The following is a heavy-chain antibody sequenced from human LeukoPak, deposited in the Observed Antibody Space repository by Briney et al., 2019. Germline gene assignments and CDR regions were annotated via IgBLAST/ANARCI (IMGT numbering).Heavy chain of an antibody. CDR2: INPNSGGT. J-gene: IGHJ4*02. CDR3: ARSKWERTFDY. V-gene: IGHV1-2*04. D-gene: IGHD1-26*01. CDR1: GYTFTGYY. Sequence: AAVKVSCKASGYTFTGYYMHWVRQAPGQGLEWMGWINPNSGGTNYAQKFQGWVTMTRDTSISTAYMELSRLRSDDTAVYYCARSKWERTFDYWGQGTLVTVSS.